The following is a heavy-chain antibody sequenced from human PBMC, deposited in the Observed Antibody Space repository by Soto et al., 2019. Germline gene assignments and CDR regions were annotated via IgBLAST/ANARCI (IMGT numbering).Heavy chain of an antibody. D-gene: IGHD3-9*01. CDR3: ARVLPSRYFDWLLRPRDYYYYGMDV. Sequence: LRLSCAASGFTFSSYAMHWVRQAPGKGLEWAAVISYDGSNKYYADSVKGRFTISRDNSKNTLYMQMNSLRAEDTAVYYCARVLPSRYFDWLLRPRDYYYYGMDVWGQGTTVTVS. CDR2: ISYDGSNK. J-gene: IGHJ6*02. V-gene: IGHV3-30-3*01. CDR1: GFTFSSYA.